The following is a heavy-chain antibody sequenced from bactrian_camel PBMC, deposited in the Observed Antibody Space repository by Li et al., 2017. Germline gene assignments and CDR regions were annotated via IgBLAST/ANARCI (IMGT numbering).Heavy chain of an antibody. V-gene: IGHV3S6*01. CDR1: GYTSSDFC. Sequence: HVQLVESGGGSVQAGGSLTLSCAVSGYTSSDFCMDWFRQAPGKEREGVARIDSDGSTAYGDSVKGRFTVSRDNAKNTLSLQLNSLKPEDTAMYYCAAVGPCGRMWNIDYEWLYFGQGTQVTVS. J-gene: IGHJ4*01. CDR2: IDSDGST. CDR3: AAVGPCGRMWNIDYEWLY. D-gene: IGHD4*01.